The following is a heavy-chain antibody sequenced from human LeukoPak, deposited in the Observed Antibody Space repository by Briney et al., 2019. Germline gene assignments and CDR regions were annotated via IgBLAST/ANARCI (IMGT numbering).Heavy chain of an antibody. CDR2: ISYDGSNK. V-gene: IGHV3-30-3*01. J-gene: IGHJ6*02. CDR3: ARVNQLVNGMAV. CDR1: GFTFSSYA. D-gene: IGHD6-6*01. Sequence: GRSLRLSCAASGFTFSSYAMHWVRQAPGKGLEWVAVISYDGSNKYYADSVKGRFTISRDNSKNTLYLQMNSLRAEDTAVYYGARVNQLVNGMAVGGQGTTGTVS.